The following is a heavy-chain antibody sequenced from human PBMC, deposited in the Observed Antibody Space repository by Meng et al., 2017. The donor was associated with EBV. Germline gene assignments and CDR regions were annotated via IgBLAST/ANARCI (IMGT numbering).Heavy chain of an antibody. D-gene: IGHD3-3*01. CDR2: VHESGNS. J-gene: IGHJ4*02. CDR1: GGAMSPYY. Sequence: QLRESGPGLVRPSGXLSLTCTVSGGAMSPYYWNWIRQFPDKGLEWIGYVHESGNSNYNPSLRDRVTISLDTSKNQFSLELNSVTAADTALYYCARLNQFLEWDFDYWGRGTLVTVSS. CDR3: ARLNQFLEWDFDY. V-gene: IGHV4-59*01.